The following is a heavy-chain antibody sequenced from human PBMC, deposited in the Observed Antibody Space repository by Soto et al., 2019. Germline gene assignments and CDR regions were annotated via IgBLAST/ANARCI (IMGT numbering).Heavy chain of an antibody. CDR1: GYTFTNYG. CDR3: ARGVGSGSYYNQYNWFDP. D-gene: IGHD3-10*01. Sequence: ASVKVSCKASGYTFTNYGISCVRQAPGQGLEWMGWISAYNGNTRYAQKLQGRVTMTTDTSTSTAYMELRSLRSDDTAVYYCARGVGSGSYYNQYNWFDPWGQGTLVTVS. J-gene: IGHJ5*02. V-gene: IGHV1-18*01. CDR2: ISAYNGNT.